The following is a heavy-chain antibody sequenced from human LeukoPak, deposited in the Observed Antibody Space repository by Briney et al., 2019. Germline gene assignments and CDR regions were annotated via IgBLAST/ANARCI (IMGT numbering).Heavy chain of an antibody. CDR2: IYYSGST. CDR3: ARFFSLSPVLWSGYYEPRGWFDP. CDR1: GGSISSSSYY. V-gene: IGHV4-39*01. Sequence: SETLSLTCTVSGGSISSSSYYWGWIRQPPGKGLEWIGSIYYSGSTYYNPSLKSRVTISVDTSKNQFSLKLSSVTAADTAVYYCARFFSLSPVLWSGYYEPRGWFDPWGQGTLVTVSS. J-gene: IGHJ5*02. D-gene: IGHD3-3*01.